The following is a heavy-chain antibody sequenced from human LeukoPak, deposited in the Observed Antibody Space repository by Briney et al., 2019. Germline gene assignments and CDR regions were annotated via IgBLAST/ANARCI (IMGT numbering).Heavy chain of an antibody. CDR3: ARGVGATIFHYYMTS. D-gene: IGHD1-26*01. V-gene: IGHV3-20*01. CDR2: INWNGGST. CDR1: GFTFDDYG. Sequence: GGSLRLSCAASGFTFDDYGMSWVRQAPGKGLEWVSGINWNGGSTGYADSVKGRFTISRDNAKNSLYLQMNSLRAEDTALYHCARGVGATIFHYYMTSGAKGPRSPSP. J-gene: IGHJ6*03.